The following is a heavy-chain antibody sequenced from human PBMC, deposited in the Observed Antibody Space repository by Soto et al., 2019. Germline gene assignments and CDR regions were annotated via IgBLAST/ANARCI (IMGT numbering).Heavy chain of an antibody. J-gene: IGHJ4*02. V-gene: IGHV4-59*01. D-gene: IGHD4-17*01. CDR3: ARNKGNGDFDY. Sequence: SETLSLTCTVSGGSISSYYWSWIRQPPGKGLEWIGYIYYSGSTNYNPSLKSRVTISVDTSKNQFSLKLSSVTAADTAVYYCARNKGNGDFDYWGQGTLVTVSS. CDR2: IYYSGST. CDR1: GGSISSYY.